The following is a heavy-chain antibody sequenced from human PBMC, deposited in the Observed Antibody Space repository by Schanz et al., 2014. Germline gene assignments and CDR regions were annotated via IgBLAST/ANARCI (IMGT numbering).Heavy chain of an antibody. V-gene: IGHV1-46*01. D-gene: IGHD2-21*01. J-gene: IGHJ4*02. CDR3: ARDRLECGAECYSVEVFEI. CDR1: GYTFTSDS. Sequence: QVQLVQSGAEVKKPGASVKVSCKASGYTFTSDSMHWVRQAPGQGLEWMGMINPIGGSTTYAQKFRGAVTLTTDTSTDTAYLELTSLRSEDTAVYYCARDRLECGAECYSVEVFEIWGQGTLVTVSS. CDR2: INPIGGST.